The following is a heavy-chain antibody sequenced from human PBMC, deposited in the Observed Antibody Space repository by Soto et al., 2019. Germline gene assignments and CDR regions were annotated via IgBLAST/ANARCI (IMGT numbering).Heavy chain of an antibody. J-gene: IGHJ4*02. CDR1: GYIFKNYA. Sequence: QVQLVQSGAEVKKPGASVKVSCKASGYIFKNYAIHWVRQAYGQRLEWMGWVNAGDGNTRSSQNFQGRVTMTRDTAASTAYMELGSLRSEDTAVYYCAREGRHYNGAGSYFKSWGQGTLVTVSS. CDR3: AREGRHYNGAGSYFKS. V-gene: IGHV1-3*01. CDR2: VNAGDGNT. D-gene: IGHD3-10*01.